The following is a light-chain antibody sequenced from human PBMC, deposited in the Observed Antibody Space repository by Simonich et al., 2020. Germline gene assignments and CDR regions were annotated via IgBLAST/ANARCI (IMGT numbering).Light chain of an antibody. CDR3: SSYTSSSTVV. CDR2: AVS. Sequence: QSALTQPASVSGSPGQSITISCTGTSSAVGSYNLVSWYQQPPGKAPKLMIYAVSTRPSGVSNRFSGSKSGNTASLTISGLQAEDEADYYCSSYTSSSTVVFGGGTKLTVL. V-gene: IGLV2-14*02. CDR1: SSAVGSYNL. J-gene: IGLJ2*01.